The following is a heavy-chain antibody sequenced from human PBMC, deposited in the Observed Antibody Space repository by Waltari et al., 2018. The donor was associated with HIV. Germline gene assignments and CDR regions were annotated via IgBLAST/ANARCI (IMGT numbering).Heavy chain of an antibody. CDR2: ISGMGGTT. V-gene: IGHV3-23*04. CDR1: GFTFNNFA. Sequence: EVQLVESGGGLVQPGGSLRLSCTASGFTFNNFAMSWVRQAPGKGLGGVSVISGMGGTTYYADSVKGRFTVSRDNFKNTVYLQMNSLRAGDTAIYYCAKAVMETAVSSPVDCWGQGALVTVSS. D-gene: IGHD5-18*01. CDR3: AKAVMETAVSSPVDC. J-gene: IGHJ4*02.